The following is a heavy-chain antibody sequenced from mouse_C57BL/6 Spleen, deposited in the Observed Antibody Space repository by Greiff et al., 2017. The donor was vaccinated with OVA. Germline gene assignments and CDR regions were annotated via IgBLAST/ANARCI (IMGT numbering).Heavy chain of an antibody. CDR3: ARSFTTVVAADY. D-gene: IGHD1-1*01. Sequence: QVQLQQPGTELVKPGASVKLSCKASGFTFPSYWMHWVKQRPGQGLEWIGNINPSNGGTNYNEKFKSKATLTVDKSSSTAYMQLSSLTSEDSAVYYCARSFTTVVAADYWGQGTTLTVSS. V-gene: IGHV1-53*01. CDR2: INPSNGGT. J-gene: IGHJ2*01. CDR1: GFTFPSYW.